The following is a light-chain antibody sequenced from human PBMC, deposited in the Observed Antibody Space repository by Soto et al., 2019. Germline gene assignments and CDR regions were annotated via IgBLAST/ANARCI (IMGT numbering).Light chain of an antibody. J-gene: IGKJ5*01. CDR2: DAS. Sequence: DIVLTQSPATRSLSPVRAATRSCGGSQSVRRSYLAWYQQRPGLAHTLLIYDASTRATGIPDRFSGSGSETDFTLTISRLEPEDFAVYYCQQYGTSPTITCGQGTKREIK. CDR3: QQYGTSPTIT. V-gene: IGKV3D-20*01. CDR1: QSVRRSY.